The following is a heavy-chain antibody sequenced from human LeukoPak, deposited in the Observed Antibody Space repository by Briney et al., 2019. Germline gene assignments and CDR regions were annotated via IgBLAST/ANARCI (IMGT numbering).Heavy chain of an antibody. CDR3: ARDPRVAVAGTSERAFDI. V-gene: IGHV3-7*01. Sequence: GGSLRLSCAASGFTFSNYWMTWVRQAPGKGLEWVANIRQDGGDKNYIDSVRGRFTISRDNAKNSLYLQMNSLRAEDTAVYYCARDPRVAVAGTSERAFDIWGRGTMVTVSS. D-gene: IGHD6-19*01. J-gene: IGHJ3*02. CDR1: GFTFSNYW. CDR2: IRQDGGDK.